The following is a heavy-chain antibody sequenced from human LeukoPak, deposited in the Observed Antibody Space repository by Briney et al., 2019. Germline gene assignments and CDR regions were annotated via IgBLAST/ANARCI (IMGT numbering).Heavy chain of an antibody. CDR2: IYYSGST. V-gene: IGHV4-59*01. CDR1: GGSISSYY. Sequence: SETLSLTCTVSGGSISSYYWSWIRQPPGKGLELIGYIYYSGSTNYNPSLKSRVTISVDTSKNQFSLKLSSVTAAVTAVYYCARGLEMATIRGPTFDYWGQGTLVTVSS. CDR3: ARGLEMATIRGPTFDY. D-gene: IGHD5-24*01. J-gene: IGHJ4*02.